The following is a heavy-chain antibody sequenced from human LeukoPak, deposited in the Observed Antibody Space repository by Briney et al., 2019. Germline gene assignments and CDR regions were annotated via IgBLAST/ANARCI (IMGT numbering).Heavy chain of an antibody. D-gene: IGHD3-22*01. Sequence: PGRSLRLSCAASGFTFSSYAMHWVRQAPGKGLEWVAVISYDGSNKYYADSVKGRFTISRDNSKNTLYLQMNSLRAEDTAVYYCARGYYYDSSGACFDYWGQGTPVTVSS. J-gene: IGHJ4*02. V-gene: IGHV3-30*04. CDR3: ARGYYYDSSGACFDY. CDR1: GFTFSSYA. CDR2: ISYDGSNK.